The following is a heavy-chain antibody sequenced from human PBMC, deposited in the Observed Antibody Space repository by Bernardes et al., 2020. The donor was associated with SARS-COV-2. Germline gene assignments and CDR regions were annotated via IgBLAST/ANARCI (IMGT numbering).Heavy chain of an antibody. D-gene: IGHD2-21*02. J-gene: IGHJ4*02. CDR1: GYTFTDYF. CDR2: INPNTGGT. Sequence: ASVKVSCKVSGYTFTDYFIHWVRQAPGQRLEWMGWINPNTGGTNYVQKFQGRVTVTRDTSITTAYMELSWLGSDDTDIYYCARTRTTISTTGIPVDYWGQRTQVTIYS. V-gene: IGHV1-2*02. CDR3: ARTRTTISTTGIPVDY.